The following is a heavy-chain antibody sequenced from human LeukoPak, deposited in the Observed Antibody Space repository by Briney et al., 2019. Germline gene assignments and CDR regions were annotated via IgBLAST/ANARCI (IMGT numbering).Heavy chain of an antibody. J-gene: IGHJ6*02. V-gene: IGHV4-34*01. D-gene: IGHD3-3*01. Sequence: SGTLSLTCAVYGGSFSGYYWSWIRQPPGKGLEWIGEINHSGSTNYNPSLKSRVTISVDTSKNQFSLKLSSVTAADTAVYYCASLTIFGVAYYYGMDVWGQGTTVTVSS. CDR3: ASLTIFGVAYYYGMDV. CDR1: GGSFSGYY. CDR2: INHSGST.